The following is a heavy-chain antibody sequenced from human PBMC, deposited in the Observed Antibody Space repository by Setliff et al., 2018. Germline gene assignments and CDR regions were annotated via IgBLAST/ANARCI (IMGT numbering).Heavy chain of an antibody. D-gene: IGHD3-16*01. CDR3: ARLLPLIGPGGPFDY. J-gene: IGHJ4*02. CDR1: GYTLTELS. V-gene: IGHV1-69*13. CDR2: IIPIFGTA. Sequence: SVKVSCKVSGYTLTELSMHWVRQAPGKGLEWMGGIIPIFGTANYAHKFQARVTITADESTSTAYMELSSLRSEDTAVYYCARLLPLIGPGGPFDYWGQGTLVTVSS.